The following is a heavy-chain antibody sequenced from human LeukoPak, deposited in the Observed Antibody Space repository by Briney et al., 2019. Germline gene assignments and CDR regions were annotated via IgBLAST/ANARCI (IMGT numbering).Heavy chain of an antibody. Sequence: ASVKVSCKASGYTFTGYYMHWVRQAPGQGLEWMGWINPNSGGTNYAQKFQGRVTMTRDTSISTAYMELSRLRSDDTAVYYCARVSYDTERVFDYWGQGTLVTVSS. J-gene: IGHJ4*02. CDR3: ARVSYDTERVFDY. CDR1: GYTFTGYY. CDR2: INPNSGGT. D-gene: IGHD3-22*01. V-gene: IGHV1-2*02.